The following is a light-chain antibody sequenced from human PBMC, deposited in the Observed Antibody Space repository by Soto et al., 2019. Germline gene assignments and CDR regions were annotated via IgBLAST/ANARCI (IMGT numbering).Light chain of an antibody. CDR2: GAS. CDR3: QQYGSSPPAYT. CDR1: QSVSSSY. Sequence: EIVLTQSPGTLSLSPGERATLSCRASQSVSSSYLAWYQQKPGQAPRLLIYGASSRATGIPDRFSGSGSGTDFALTISRLEPEDCAVYYCQQYGSSPPAYTFGQGTKLEIK. V-gene: IGKV3-20*01. J-gene: IGKJ2*01.